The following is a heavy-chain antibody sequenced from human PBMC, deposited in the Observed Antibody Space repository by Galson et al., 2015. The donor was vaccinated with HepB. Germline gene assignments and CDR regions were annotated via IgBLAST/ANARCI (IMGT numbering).Heavy chain of an antibody. D-gene: IGHD1/OR15-1a*01. CDR1: GGSISSSSYY. CDR2: IYYNGST. J-gene: IGHJ5*02. CDR3: ARHRLITTPLGRTWFDP. Sequence: SETLSLTCTVSGGSISSSSYYWGWIRQPPGKGLEWIGSIYYNGSTDYNPSLKSRVPISVDQSKNRFFLKLSSVTAADTAVFYCARHRLITTPLGRTWFDPWGQGTRVTVSS. V-gene: IGHV4-39*01.